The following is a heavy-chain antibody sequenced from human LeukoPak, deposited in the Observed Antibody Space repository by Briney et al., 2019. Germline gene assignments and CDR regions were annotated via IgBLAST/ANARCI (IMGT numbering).Heavy chain of an antibody. Sequence: PGGSLRLSCAASGLPLRTYWMNWVRQAPGKGLLWVSRINTDGSGTIYADSVKGRFTISRDNANNTLYLQMNSLRAEDTALYYCARAKPGGNWFDPWGQGTLVTVSS. V-gene: IGHV3-74*01. D-gene: IGHD3-16*01. J-gene: IGHJ5*02. CDR2: INTDGSGT. CDR1: GLPLRTYW. CDR3: ARAKPGGNWFDP.